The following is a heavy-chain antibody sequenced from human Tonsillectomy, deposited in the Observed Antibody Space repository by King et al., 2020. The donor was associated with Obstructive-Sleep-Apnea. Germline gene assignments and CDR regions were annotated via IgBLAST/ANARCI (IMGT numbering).Heavy chain of an antibody. D-gene: IGHD7-27*01. J-gene: IGHJ4*02. CDR2: IYYSGST. CDR3: AGSNWGIYYFDY. V-gene: IGHV4-31*03. CDR1: GGSISRGGYY. Sequence: QLQESGPGLVKPSQTLSLTCTVSGGSISRGGYYWSWIRQHPGKGLEWIGYIYYSGSTYYNPSLKSRVTISVDTSKNQFSLKLSSVTAADTAVYYCAGSNWGIYYFDYWGQGTLVTVSS.